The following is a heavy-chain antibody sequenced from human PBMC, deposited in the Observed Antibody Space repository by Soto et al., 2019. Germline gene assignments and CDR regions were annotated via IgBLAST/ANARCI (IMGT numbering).Heavy chain of an antibody. D-gene: IGHD1-26*01. V-gene: IGHV1-69*01. Sequence: QVQLVQSGAEVKKPGSSVKVSCKASGGTFSSYAISWVRQAPGQGLEWMGGIIPIFGTANYAQKFQGRVTITADESTSTAYMELSSLRSEDTAVYYCATQEAGERRWEPPPGIWGQGTMVTVSS. CDR1: GGTFSSYA. CDR2: IIPIFGTA. J-gene: IGHJ3*02. CDR3: ATQEAGERRWEPPPGI.